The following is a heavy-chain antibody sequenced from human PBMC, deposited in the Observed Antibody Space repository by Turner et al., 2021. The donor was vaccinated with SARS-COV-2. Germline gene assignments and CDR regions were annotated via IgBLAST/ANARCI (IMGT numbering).Heavy chain of an antibody. CDR2: ISGSGGNT. D-gene: IGHD3-22*01. J-gene: IGHJ3*02. V-gene: IGHV3-23*01. CDR1: GFIFNNYA. Sequence: EVQLLESGGGLVQPGGSLRLSCAASGFIFNNYAMSWVRQAPGKGLEWVAAISGSGGNTYYADSAKGRFTISRDNSKNTQYLQMNSLRAEDTALYYCTKEYYHSRGYADAFDMWGQGTAVIVSS. CDR3: TKEYYHSRGYADAFDM.